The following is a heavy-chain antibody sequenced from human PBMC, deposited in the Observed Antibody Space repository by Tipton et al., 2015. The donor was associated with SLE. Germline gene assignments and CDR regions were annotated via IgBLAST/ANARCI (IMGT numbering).Heavy chain of an antibody. J-gene: IGHJ4*02. CDR3: ARGRYYFDY. CDR2: IYYSGST. CDR1: GGSISSSSYY. Sequence: TLSLTCTVSGGSISSSSYYWGWIRQPPGKGLEWIGSIYYSGSTYYNPSLKSRVTISVDTSKNQFSLKLSSVTAADTAVYYCARGRYYFDYWGQGTQVTVSS. V-gene: IGHV4-39*07.